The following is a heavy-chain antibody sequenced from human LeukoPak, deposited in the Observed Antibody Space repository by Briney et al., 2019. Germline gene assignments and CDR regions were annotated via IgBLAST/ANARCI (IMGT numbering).Heavy chain of an antibody. V-gene: IGHV3-23*01. D-gene: IGHD3-9*01. CDR2: INRSGFNK. CDR1: GFTFSGSA. J-gene: IGHJ4*02. Sequence: GGSLRLSCAASGFTFSGSAMSWVRQAPGKGLEWVSTINRSGFNKYYPDSVKGRVTISRDNSKTTLYLQMNSLRADDTAVYYCARGLNRCYGMWGQGTLVTVSS. CDR3: ARGLNRCYGM.